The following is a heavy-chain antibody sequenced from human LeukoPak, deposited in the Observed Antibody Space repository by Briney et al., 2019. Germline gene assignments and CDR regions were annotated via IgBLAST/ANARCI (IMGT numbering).Heavy chain of an antibody. J-gene: IGHJ4*02. CDR1: GGSFSGYY. CDR3: ARRSYDGSGYYYVDY. CDR2: INHSGST. Sequence: PSETLSLTCAVYGGSFSGYYWSWIRQPPGKGLEWIGEINHSGSTYYNPSLKSRVTISVDTSKNQFSLKLSSVTAADTAVYYCARRSYDGSGYYYVDYWGQGTLVTVSS. D-gene: IGHD3-22*01. V-gene: IGHV4-34*01.